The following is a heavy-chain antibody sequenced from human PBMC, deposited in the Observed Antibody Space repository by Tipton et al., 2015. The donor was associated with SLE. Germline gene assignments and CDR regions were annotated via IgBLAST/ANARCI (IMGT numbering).Heavy chain of an antibody. J-gene: IGHJ4*02. CDR2: IYTSGST. CDR1: GGSISNYY. V-gene: IGHV4-4*07. Sequence: TLSLTCTVSGGSISNYYWSWIRQPAGKGLEWIGRIYTSGSTNYNPSLKSRVTMSVDTSKNQFSLKLSSVTAADTAVYYCARDHPVAGPFDYWGQGTLVTVPS. CDR3: ARDHPVAGPFDY. D-gene: IGHD6-19*01.